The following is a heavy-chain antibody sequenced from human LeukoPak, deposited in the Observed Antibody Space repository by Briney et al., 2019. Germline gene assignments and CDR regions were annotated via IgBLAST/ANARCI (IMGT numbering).Heavy chain of an antibody. CDR2: ISGSGGST. CDR3: ARDRYYDPGEADY. V-gene: IGHV3-23*01. Sequence: PGGSLRLSCAASGFTFSSYAMSWVRQAPGKGLEWVSAISGSGGSTYYADSVKGRFTISRDNSKNTLYLQMNSLRAEDTAVYYCARDRYYDPGEADYWGQGTLVTVSS. D-gene: IGHD3-22*01. J-gene: IGHJ4*02. CDR1: GFTFSSYA.